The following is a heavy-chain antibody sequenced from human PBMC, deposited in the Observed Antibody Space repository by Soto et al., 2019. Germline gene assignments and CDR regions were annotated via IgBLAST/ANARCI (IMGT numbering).Heavy chain of an antibody. D-gene: IGHD3-10*01. CDR2: VYWDDDK. V-gene: IGHV2-5*02. Sequence: QITLKESGPTVVKPTQTLTLTCTFSGFSLSTSGVGVGWIRQPPGKALEWLGLVYWDDDKRYSPSLKSRLTITRDTSKNQVDLVMTNMDPVDTATYYCAHRLTYGSGSDYFDFWGQGTLVTVSS. CDR3: AHRLTYGSGSDYFDF. CDR1: GFSLSTSGVG. J-gene: IGHJ4*02.